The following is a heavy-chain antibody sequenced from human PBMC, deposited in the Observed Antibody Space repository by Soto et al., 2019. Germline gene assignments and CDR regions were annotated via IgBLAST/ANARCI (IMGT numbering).Heavy chain of an antibody. CDR1: GSSISGYY. V-gene: IGHV4-59*01. CDR3: ARERKGFGYIEY. J-gene: IGHJ4*02. Sequence: QVQLQESGPGLLKPSESLSLNCTVSGSSISGYYWSWIRQPPGKRLEWIGYMFHGGTTKYNPSLKSRVTLSLDTSNNQFSLSLTSVTAADTAVYYCARERKGFGYIEYWGQGALVTL. CDR2: MFHGGTT. D-gene: IGHD3-16*01.